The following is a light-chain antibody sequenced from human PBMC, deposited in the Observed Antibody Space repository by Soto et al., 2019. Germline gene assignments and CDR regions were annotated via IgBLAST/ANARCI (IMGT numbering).Light chain of an antibody. Sequence: ESMLTQSPGTLSLSPGERATLSCRASQSVSTRYLAWYQQKPGQAPRLLIYGASIRAAGIPDRFSGSGSGTDFTLTISRLEPEDFAVYYCHHFVSSPLAFTFGQGTKLEI. CDR3: HHFVSSPLAFT. CDR2: GAS. CDR1: QSVSTRY. J-gene: IGKJ2*01. V-gene: IGKV3-20*01.